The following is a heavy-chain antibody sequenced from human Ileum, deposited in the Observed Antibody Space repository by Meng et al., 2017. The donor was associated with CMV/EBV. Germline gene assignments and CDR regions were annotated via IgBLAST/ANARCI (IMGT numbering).Heavy chain of an antibody. CDR1: GGSIGSSDYY. V-gene: IGHV4-39*01. J-gene: IGHJ4*02. D-gene: IGHD1-14*01. CDR3: ARQIRRNIGDYFDF. Sequence: SGGSIGSSDYYWGWIRQPPGKGLEWIGNVYYSGSTFHNPSLKSRVTMSVDTSKNQFSLKVSSVTAADTAMYYCARQIRRNIGDYFDFWGQGTLVTVSS. CDR2: VYYSGST.